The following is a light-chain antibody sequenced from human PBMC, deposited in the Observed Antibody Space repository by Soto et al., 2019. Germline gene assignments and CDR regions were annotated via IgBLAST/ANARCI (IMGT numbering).Light chain of an antibody. Sequence: EIVMTQSPATLSVSPGERATLSCRASQSVSSNLAWYHQKPGQVPRLLIYGASTRATGIPARSSGSGSGTEFTLTISSLQSEYFAVYYCQQYKNWPHTFGQGTRLEIK. J-gene: IGKJ5*01. CDR3: QQYKNWPHT. CDR1: QSVSSN. CDR2: GAS. V-gene: IGKV3-15*01.